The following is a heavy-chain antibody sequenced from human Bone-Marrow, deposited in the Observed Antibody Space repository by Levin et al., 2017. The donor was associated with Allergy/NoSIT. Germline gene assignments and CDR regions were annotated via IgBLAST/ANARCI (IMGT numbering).Heavy chain of an antibody. J-gene: IGHJ6*02. Sequence: SQTLSLTCTVSGGSIRSSSYYWGWIRQPPGKGLEWIGSIYYSGSTYYNPSLKSRVTISVDTSKNQFSLKLSSVTAADTAVYYCARPGFGELSGRQYDYGMDVWGQGTTVTVSS. CDR1: GGSIRSSSYY. D-gene: IGHD3-10*01. CDR2: IYYSGST. CDR3: ARPGFGELSGRQYDYGMDV. V-gene: IGHV4-39*01.